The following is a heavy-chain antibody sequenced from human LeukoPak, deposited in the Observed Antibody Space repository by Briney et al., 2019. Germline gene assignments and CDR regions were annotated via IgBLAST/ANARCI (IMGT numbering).Heavy chain of an antibody. Sequence: SETLSLTCTVSGGSISSYYWSWIRQPPGKGLEWIGYIYYSGSTNYNPSLKSRVTISVDTSRNQFSLKLSSVTAADTAVYYCARQGGGFWYLDLWGRGTLVTVSS. CDR1: GGSISSYY. V-gene: IGHV4-59*08. CDR3: ARQGGGFWYLDL. D-gene: IGHD6-25*01. J-gene: IGHJ2*01. CDR2: IYYSGST.